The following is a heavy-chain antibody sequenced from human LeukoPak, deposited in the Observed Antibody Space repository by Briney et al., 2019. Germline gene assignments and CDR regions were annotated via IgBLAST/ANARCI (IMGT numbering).Heavy chain of an antibody. CDR1: GFTFSGYG. V-gene: IGHV3-30*02. J-gene: IGHJ5*02. Sequence: GGSLRLSCAASGFTFSGYGMHCVRQAPGKGLEWVAVIWDDGSKKYYADSVKGRFTISRDDSKYTLYLQMNSLRAEDTAVYYCAKDLTYAHAFDPWGQGTLVTVSS. D-gene: IGHD3-9*01. CDR2: IWDDGSKK. CDR3: AKDLTYAHAFDP.